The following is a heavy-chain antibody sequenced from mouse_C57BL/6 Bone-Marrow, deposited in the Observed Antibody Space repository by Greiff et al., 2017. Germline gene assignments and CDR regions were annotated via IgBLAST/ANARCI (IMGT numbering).Heavy chain of an antibody. D-gene: IGHD1-1*01. CDR3: ARQTVVRYFDV. CDR1: GYTFTNYW. V-gene: IGHV1-63*01. J-gene: IGHJ1*03. CDR2: IYPGGGYT. Sequence: VQLQQSGAELVRPGTSVKMSCKASGYTFTNYWLGWAKQRPGHGLEWIGDIYPGGGYTNYNEKFKGKATLTADKSSSTAYMQISSLTSEDSAIYYCARQTVVRYFDVWGTGTTVTVSS.